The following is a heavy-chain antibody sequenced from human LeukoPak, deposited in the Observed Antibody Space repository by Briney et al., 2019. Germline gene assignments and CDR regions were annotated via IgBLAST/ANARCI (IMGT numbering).Heavy chain of an antibody. CDR3: AKDRTPATRGVDY. V-gene: IGHV3-23*01. CDR1: GFTFSSCA. CDR2: ISNSGGTT. Sequence: SGGCLRLSCAAAGFTFSSCAISWVRQAPGKGLEWVSAISNSGGTTYYADSVKGRFTISRDNSKNTLYLQMNSLRAEDTAVYYCAKDRTPATRGVDYWGQGTLVTVSS. J-gene: IGHJ4*02. D-gene: IGHD3-10*01.